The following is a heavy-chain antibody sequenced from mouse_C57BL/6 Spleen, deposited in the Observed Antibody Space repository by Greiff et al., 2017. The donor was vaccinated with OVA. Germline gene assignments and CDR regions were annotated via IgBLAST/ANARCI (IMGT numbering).Heavy chain of an antibody. V-gene: IGHV1-47*01. CDR2: FHPYNDDT. Sequence: VQLKESGAELVKPGASVKMSCKASGYTFTTYPIEWMKQNHGKSLEWIGNFHPYNDDTKYNEKFKGKATLTVEKSSSTVYLELSRLTSDDSAVYYCARRDSNYGDYAMDYWGQGTSVTVSS. J-gene: IGHJ4*01. CDR3: ARRDSNYGDYAMDY. D-gene: IGHD2-5*01. CDR1: GYTFTTYP.